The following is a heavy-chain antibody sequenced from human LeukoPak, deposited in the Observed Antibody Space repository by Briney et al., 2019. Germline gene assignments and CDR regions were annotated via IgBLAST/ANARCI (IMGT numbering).Heavy chain of an antibody. CDR3: ARDRDYGDYNTQDLFVY. CDR2: ISAYDGNT. D-gene: IGHD4-17*01. CDR1: GYTFTNFG. Sequence: ASVKVSCKASGYTFTNFGISWVRQAPGQGLEWMGWISAYDGNTNYAQRLQGRVTMTTDTSTSTAYMELRSLRSDDTAVYYCARDRDYGDYNTQDLFVYWGQGTLVTVSS. V-gene: IGHV1-18*01. J-gene: IGHJ4*02.